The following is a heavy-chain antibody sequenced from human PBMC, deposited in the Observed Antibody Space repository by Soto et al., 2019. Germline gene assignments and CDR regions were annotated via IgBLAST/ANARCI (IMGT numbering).Heavy chain of an antibody. Sequence: QVQLVESGGGVVQPGRSLRLSCAASGFTFSSYAIHWVRQGPGKGLEWVAVISYDGNNNFYADSVKGRFTISRDDSNNTVSPGRNSLRNEDTAVYSCGRDAHPCSSGVCLHNWVDPWGQGTLVTVSS. V-gene: IGHV3-30*03. CDR3: GRDAHPCSSGVCLHNWVDP. CDR1: GFTFSSYA. J-gene: IGHJ5*02. CDR2: ISYDGNNN. D-gene: IGHD2-8*01.